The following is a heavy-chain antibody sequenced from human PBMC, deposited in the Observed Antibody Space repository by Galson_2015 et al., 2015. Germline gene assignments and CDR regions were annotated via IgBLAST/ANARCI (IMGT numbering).Heavy chain of an antibody. D-gene: IGHD3-10*01. V-gene: IGHV4-59*12. CDR3: ARDRGHFGGSWGWFDP. CDR2: IYYSGST. J-gene: IGHJ5*02. Sequence: ETLSLTCTVSGGSIINYYWSWIRPPPGKGLEWIGYIYYSGSTNYNPSLKSRVTISVETSKNQFSLKLSSLTAADTAVYYCARDRGHFGGSWGWFDPWGQGTLVTVSS. CDR1: GGSIINYY.